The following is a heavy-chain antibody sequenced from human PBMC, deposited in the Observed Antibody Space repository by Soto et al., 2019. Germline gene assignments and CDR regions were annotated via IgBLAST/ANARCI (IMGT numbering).Heavy chain of an antibody. V-gene: IGHV3-30*18. CDR1: GFTFRSYG. CDR2: VSYDGITK. J-gene: IGHJ4*02. D-gene: IGHD6-13*01. Sequence: QVQLVESGGGVVQPGVSLRLSCAASGFTFRSYGMHWVRQAPGKGLEWVAVVSYDGITKYYGDSVKGRFTISRDNSKNTLYLQMYSLRDEDTAMYYCAKEGKAHISSWYDYWGQGTLVTVSS. CDR3: AKEGKAHISSWYDY.